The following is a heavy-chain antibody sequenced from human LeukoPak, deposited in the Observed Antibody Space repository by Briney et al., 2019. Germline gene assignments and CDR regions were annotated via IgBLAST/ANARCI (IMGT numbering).Heavy chain of an antibody. J-gene: IGHJ3*02. V-gene: IGHV4-59*01. CDR1: GGSISSFY. CDR3: ARVVKYYYGSGSRIVANNAFDI. D-gene: IGHD3-10*01. Sequence: TSETLSLTCTVSGGSISSFYWGWIRQPPGKGLEWIGYINYSGTTNYNPSLKSRVTISVDTSKNQFSLKLSSVTAADTAGYYWARVVKYYYGSGSRIVANNAFDIWGQGTMVTVSS. CDR2: INYSGTT.